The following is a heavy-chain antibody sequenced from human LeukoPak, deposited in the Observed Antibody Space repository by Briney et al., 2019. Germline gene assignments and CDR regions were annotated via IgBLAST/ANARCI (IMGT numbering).Heavy chain of an antibody. CDR3: ARHGSITMVRGRLRYYYMDV. CDR1: GFTFSSYG. D-gene: IGHD3-10*01. J-gene: IGHJ6*03. CDR2: ISYAETNR. V-gene: IGHV3-30*03. Sequence: GGSLRLSCAVSGFTFSSYGMHWVRQAPGKGLEWVTLISYAETNRYYADSVKGRFTISRDNSKNTLYLQMNSLRAEDTAVYYCARHGSITMVRGRLRYYYMDVWGKGTTVTISS.